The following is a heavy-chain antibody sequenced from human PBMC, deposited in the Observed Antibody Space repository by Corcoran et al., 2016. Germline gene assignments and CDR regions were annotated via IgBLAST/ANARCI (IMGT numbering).Heavy chain of an antibody. V-gene: IGHV5-51*01. Sequence: EVQLVQSGAEVKKPGESLKISCKGSGYSFTSYWIGWVRQMPGKGLEWMGIIYPGDSDTRYSPSFQGPVTISADKSIITAYLQWSSLKASDTAMYYCARQAYWGGDCYSRPWGECDYCGQGSLVTVSS. CDR2: IYPGDSDT. J-gene: IGHJ4*02. CDR1: GYSFTSYW. D-gene: IGHD2-21*02. CDR3: ARQAYWGGDCYSRPWGECDY.